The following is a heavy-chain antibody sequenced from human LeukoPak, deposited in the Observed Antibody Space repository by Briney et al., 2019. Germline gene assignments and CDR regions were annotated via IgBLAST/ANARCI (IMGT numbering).Heavy chain of an antibody. CDR2: ISGSGGST. CDR1: GFTFSSYA. CDR3: AKNMYREYQRAFDI. Sequence: QTGGSLRLSCAASGFTFSSYAMSWVRQAPGKGLEWVSAISGSGGSTYYADSVKGRFTISRDNSKNTLYLQMSSLRAEDTAVYYCAKNMYREYQRAFDIWGQGTMVTVSS. D-gene: IGHD2-2*01. V-gene: IGHV3-23*01. J-gene: IGHJ3*02.